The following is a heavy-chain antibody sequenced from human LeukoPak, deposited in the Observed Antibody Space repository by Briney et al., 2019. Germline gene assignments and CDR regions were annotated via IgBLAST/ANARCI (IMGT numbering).Heavy chain of an antibody. CDR2: INPNSGGT. D-gene: IGHD1-26*01. Sequence: GASVKVSCKASGYTFAGYDIHWVRQTPGQGREGRGWINPNSGGTNCAQRFQGRVTVTRDTSISTVYMELSRLRSDDTAVYYCARVGVGATTCFDHWGQGTLVTVSS. CDR1: GYTFAGYD. V-gene: IGHV1-2*02. J-gene: IGHJ4*02. CDR3: ARVGVGATTCFDH.